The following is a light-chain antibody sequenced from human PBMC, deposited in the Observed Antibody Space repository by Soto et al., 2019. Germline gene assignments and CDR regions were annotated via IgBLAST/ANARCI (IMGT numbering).Light chain of an antibody. CDR3: MQGSHWPPIT. V-gene: IGKV2-30*02. CDR1: QSLVHRDGNTY. CDR2: KVS. Sequence: DVVVTQSPLSLPVTLGQAASISCRSSQSLVHRDGNTYLSWFRQRPGQSPRRLIYKVSNREAGVPDGFSGRGSGTDFTLKISRVEAEDVGLYYCMQGSHWPPITFGQGTRLEIK. J-gene: IGKJ5*01.